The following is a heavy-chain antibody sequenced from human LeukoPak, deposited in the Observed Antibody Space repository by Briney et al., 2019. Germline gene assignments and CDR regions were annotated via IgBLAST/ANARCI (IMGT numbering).Heavy chain of an antibody. CDR3: ARGLRRWLHADAFDI. CDR1: GGSFSGYY. Sequence: SETLSLTCAVYGGSFSGYYWSWIRQPPGKGLEWIGEINHSGSTNYNPSLKSRVTISVDTSKNQFSLKLSSVTAADTAVYYCARGLRRWLHADAFDIWGQGTMVTVSS. CDR2: INHSGST. J-gene: IGHJ3*02. V-gene: IGHV4-34*01. D-gene: IGHD5-24*01.